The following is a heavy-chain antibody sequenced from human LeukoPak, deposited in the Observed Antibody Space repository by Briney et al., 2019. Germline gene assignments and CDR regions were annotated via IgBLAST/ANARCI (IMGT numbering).Heavy chain of an antibody. Sequence: SETLSLTCTVSGGSISSYYWSWIRQPPGKGLEWIGYIYYSGSTNYNPSLKSRVTISVDTSKNQFSLKLSSVNAADTAVYYCARHRGDFDWLPYYFDYWGQGTLVTVSS. D-gene: IGHD3-9*01. CDR1: GGSISSYY. CDR2: IYYSGST. CDR3: ARHRGDFDWLPYYFDY. J-gene: IGHJ4*02. V-gene: IGHV4-59*08.